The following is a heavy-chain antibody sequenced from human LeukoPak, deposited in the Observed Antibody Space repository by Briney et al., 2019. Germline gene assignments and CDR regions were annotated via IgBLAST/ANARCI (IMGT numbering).Heavy chain of an antibody. CDR2: IYYSGST. CDR3: ARQGSWFDP. J-gene: IGHJ5*02. V-gene: IGHV4-39*01. D-gene: IGHD2-15*01. CDR1: GGSISSSSYY. Sequence: SETLSLTCTVSGGSISSSSYYWGWIRQPSGKGLEWIGSIYYSGSTYYNPSLKSRVTISVDTSKNQFSLKLSSVTAADTAVYYCARQGSWFDPWGQGTLVTVSS.